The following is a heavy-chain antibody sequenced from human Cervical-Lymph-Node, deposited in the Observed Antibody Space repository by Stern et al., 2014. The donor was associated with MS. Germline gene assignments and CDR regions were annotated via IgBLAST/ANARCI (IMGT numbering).Heavy chain of an antibody. Sequence: QLVESGGGLVQPGGSLKLSCAASGLIFSASGIHWVRQASGKGLEWVGRIRGKGNNYATDYAASVKGRFTISRDDSRNTAYLQMSSLMTEDTAIYYCTRQGPAPVDDFDYWGQGTLVTVSS. CDR3: TRQGPAPVDDFDY. J-gene: IGHJ4*02. CDR1: GLIFSASG. V-gene: IGHV3-73*01. CDR2: IRGKGNNYAT.